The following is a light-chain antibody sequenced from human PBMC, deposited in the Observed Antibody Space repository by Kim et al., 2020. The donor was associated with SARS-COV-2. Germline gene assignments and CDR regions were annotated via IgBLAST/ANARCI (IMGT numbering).Light chain of an antibody. CDR2: GKN. V-gene: IGLV3-19*01. Sequence: SYELTQDPAVSVALGQTVRITCQGDSLRSYYATRYQQKPGQAPIVVIYGKNNRPSGIPDRFSGSSSGETASLTITGTQAGDEADYYCNSRGSNDNVLFGGGTKLTVL. CDR3: NSRGSNDNVL. J-gene: IGLJ2*01. CDR1: SLRSYY.